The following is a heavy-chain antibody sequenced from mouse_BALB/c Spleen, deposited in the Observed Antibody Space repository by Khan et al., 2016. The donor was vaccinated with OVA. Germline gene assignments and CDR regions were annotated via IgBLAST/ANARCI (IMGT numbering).Heavy chain of an antibody. V-gene: IGHV3-2*02. J-gene: IGHJ4*01. CDR2: ISYSGST. CDR1: GYSITSDYA. D-gene: IGHD2-3*01. Sequence: EVQLQESGPGLVKPSQSLSLTCTVTGYSITSDYAWNWIRQFPGNKLEWMGYISYSGSTNYNPSLKSRIFITRDTSKNQFFLQLNSVTSEDTATYDCARDGSRYNYAMDYWGQGTAVTVSS. CDR3: ARDGSRYNYAMDY.